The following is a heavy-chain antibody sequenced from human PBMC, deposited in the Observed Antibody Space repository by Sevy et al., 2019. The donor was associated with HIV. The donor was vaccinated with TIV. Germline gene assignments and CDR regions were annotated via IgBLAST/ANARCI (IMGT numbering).Heavy chain of an antibody. CDR1: GFTFGDYA. Sequence: GGSLRLSCTASGFTFGDYAMSWFRQAPGKGLEWVGFIRSKAYGGTTEYAASVKGRFTISRDDSKSIAYLQMNSLKTEDTAVYYCTRRYYYDSSALRGQRTLLTVSS. CDR2: IRSKAYGGTT. J-gene: IGHJ4*02. CDR3: TRRYYYDSSAL. V-gene: IGHV3-49*03. D-gene: IGHD3-22*01.